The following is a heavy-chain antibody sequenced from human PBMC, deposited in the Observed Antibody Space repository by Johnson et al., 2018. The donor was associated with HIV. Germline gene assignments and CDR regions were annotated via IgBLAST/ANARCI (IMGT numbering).Heavy chain of an antibody. Sequence: VQLVESGGGVVQAGRSLTLSCVGSGFTFTDYAIHWVRQPPGKGLEWVAVISDEGSNKYYADFVKGRSTISRDNSKNTLYLQMNSLRAEDTAVYYCTTDQAGDYVWGSYRYAFDMWGQGTMVTVSS. V-gene: IGHV3-30*14. CDR1: GFTFTDYA. CDR2: ISDEGSNK. CDR3: TTDQAGDYVWGSYRYAFDM. J-gene: IGHJ3*02. D-gene: IGHD3-16*02.